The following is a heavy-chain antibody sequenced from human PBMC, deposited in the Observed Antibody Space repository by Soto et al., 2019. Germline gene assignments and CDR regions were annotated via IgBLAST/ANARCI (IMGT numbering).Heavy chain of an antibody. CDR2: ITNDSSNK. V-gene: IGHV3-30*03. CDR1: GFTFSSYS. Sequence: PGGSLRLSCAASGFTFSSYSMNWVRQAPGKGLEWVAVITNDSSNKYYADSVKGRFTISRDNSKNTLYLQMNSLRAEDTAVYYCARDPSAGQGYSYDYWGQGTLVTVSS. D-gene: IGHD5-18*01. CDR3: ARDPSAGQGYSYDY. J-gene: IGHJ4*02.